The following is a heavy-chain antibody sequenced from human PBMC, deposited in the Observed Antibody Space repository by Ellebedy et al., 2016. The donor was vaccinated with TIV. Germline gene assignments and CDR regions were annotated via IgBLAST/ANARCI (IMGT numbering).Heavy chain of an antibody. V-gene: IGHV1-46*01. Sequence: ASVKVSCKASGYTFTTYYIHWVRQAPGQGLEWVGTLNPSTGGTSYAQKFQGRVTLTRDTSTSTAYMELSSLRSDDTAVYYCATFPYTSASSAYWGQGTLVTVSS. J-gene: IGHJ4*02. D-gene: IGHD6-25*01. CDR1: GYTFTTYY. CDR3: ATFPYTSASSAY. CDR2: LNPSTGGT.